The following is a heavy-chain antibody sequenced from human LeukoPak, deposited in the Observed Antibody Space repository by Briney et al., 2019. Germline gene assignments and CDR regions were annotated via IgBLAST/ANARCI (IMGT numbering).Heavy chain of an antibody. V-gene: IGHV3-30*18. D-gene: IGHD6-6*01. Sequence: GGSLRLSCAASGLTFSSHWMHWVRQAPGKGLEWVAVISYDGSNKYYADSVKGRFTISRDNSKNTLYLQMNSLRAEDTAVYYCAKDRPGSSNFDYWGQGTLVTVSS. CDR1: GLTFSSHW. CDR2: ISYDGSNK. J-gene: IGHJ4*02. CDR3: AKDRPGSSNFDY.